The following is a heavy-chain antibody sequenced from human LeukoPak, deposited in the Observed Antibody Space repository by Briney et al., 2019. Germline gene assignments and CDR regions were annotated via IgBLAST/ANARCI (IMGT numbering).Heavy chain of an antibody. CDR2: ISSSNSTI. V-gene: IGHV3-48*01. CDR1: GFTFSSYS. D-gene: IGHD6-13*01. CDR3: ARDLRIAAADDY. J-gene: IGHJ4*02. Sequence: PGGSLRLSCAASGFTFSSYSMNWVRQAPGKGLEWVSYISSSNSTIYYADSVKGRFTISRDNAKNSLYLQMNSLRAEDTAVYYCARDLRIAAADDYWGQGTLVTVSS.